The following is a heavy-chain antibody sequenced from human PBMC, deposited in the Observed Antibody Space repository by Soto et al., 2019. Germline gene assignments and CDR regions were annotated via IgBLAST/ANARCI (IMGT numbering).Heavy chain of an antibody. CDR1: GGTFSSYA. CDR3: ARGGQMATIRDYYGMDV. D-gene: IGHD5-12*01. CDR2: IIPIFGTA. J-gene: IGHJ6*02. V-gene: IGHV1-69*13. Sequence: SVKVSCKASGGTFSSYAISWVRQAPGQGLEWMGGIIPIFGTANYAQKFQGRVTITADESTSTAYMELSSLRSEDTALYYCARGGQMATIRDYYGMDVWGQGTTVTVSS.